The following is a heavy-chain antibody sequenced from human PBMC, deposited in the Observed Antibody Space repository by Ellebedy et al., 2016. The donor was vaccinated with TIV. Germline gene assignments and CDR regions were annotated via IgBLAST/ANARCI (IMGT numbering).Heavy chain of an antibody. D-gene: IGHD1-7*01. V-gene: IGHV1-2*02. Sequence: AASVKVSCKASGYIFIGFYIHWVRQAPGQGLEWMGWINPNSGGTNFAQQFEGRVAMTRDTSINTIYMELSRLRSDDTALYYCARERNEIPNYFDPWGQGTLVTVSS. J-gene: IGHJ5*02. CDR3: ARERNEIPNYFDP. CDR1: GYIFIGFY. CDR2: INPNSGGT.